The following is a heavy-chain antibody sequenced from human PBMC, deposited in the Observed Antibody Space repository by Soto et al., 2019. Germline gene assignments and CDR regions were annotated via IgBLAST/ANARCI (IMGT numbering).Heavy chain of an antibody. Sequence: SETLSLTCAVYGGSFSGYYWSWIRQPPGRGLEWIGSVSSTGTTFYNPSLKTRLTMSVDTSKNDFSLTLRSVTAADTAVYYCARQSLRRPFGRLILVTFDSWGQGSLVTVSS. D-gene: IGHD3-16*02. CDR3: ARQSLRRPFGRLILVTFDS. CDR2: VSSTGTT. CDR1: GGSFSGYY. J-gene: IGHJ4*02. V-gene: IGHV4-59*04.